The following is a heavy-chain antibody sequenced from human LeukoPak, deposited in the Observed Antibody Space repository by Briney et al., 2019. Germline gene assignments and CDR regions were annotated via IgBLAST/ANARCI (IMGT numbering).Heavy chain of an antibody. Sequence: SETLSLTCTVSAGSISSGGYYWRWIRQHPGKGLEWIGYIYYSGSTYYNPSLKSRINISVDTSKNQFSLKLISVTAADTAVYYCARDGRWFGPENGMDVWGQGTTVTVSS. V-gene: IGHV4-31*03. D-gene: IGHD3-10*01. J-gene: IGHJ6*02. CDR2: IYYSGST. CDR3: ARDGRWFGPENGMDV. CDR1: AGSISSGGYY.